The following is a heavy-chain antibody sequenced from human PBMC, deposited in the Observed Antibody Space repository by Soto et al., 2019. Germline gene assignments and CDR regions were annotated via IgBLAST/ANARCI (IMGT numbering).Heavy chain of an antibody. CDR3: ASHPRDSSGYWYYFDY. J-gene: IGHJ4*02. CDR1: GFTFSNHS. Sequence: EVQLVESGGGLVKPGGSLRLSCSASGFTFSNHSMNWVRQAPGKGLEWVSSISSSSTYIYYVDSVKGRFTISRDNAKNSLYLQMNSLRAEDTAVYYCASHPRDSSGYWYYFDYWGQGTLVTVYS. V-gene: IGHV3-21*01. D-gene: IGHD3-22*01. CDR2: ISSSSTYI.